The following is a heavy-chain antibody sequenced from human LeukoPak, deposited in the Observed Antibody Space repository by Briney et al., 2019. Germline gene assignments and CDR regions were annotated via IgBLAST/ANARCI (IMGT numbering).Heavy chain of an antibody. Sequence: SETLSLTCTVSGGSISSSSYYWGWIRQPPGKGLEWIGSIYYSGSTYYNPSLKSRVTISVDTSKNQCSLKLSSVTAADTAVYYCAGQSYYYDSSGYYFRVIDYWGQGTLVTVSS. D-gene: IGHD3-22*01. CDR1: GGSISSSSYY. CDR2: IYYSGST. V-gene: IGHV4-39*01. CDR3: AGQSYYYDSSGYYFRVIDY. J-gene: IGHJ4*02.